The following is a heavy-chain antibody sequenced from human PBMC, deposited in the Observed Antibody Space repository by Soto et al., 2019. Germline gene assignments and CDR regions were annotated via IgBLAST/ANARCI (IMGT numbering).Heavy chain of an antibody. D-gene: IGHD1-26*01. CDR1: GYSISSSNW. Sequence: QVQLQESGPGLVKPSATLSLTCAVSGYSISSSNWGGWIRQPPGKGLEWIVYIYYSGTTYYNPSRNSRVTMSVDTSKNQFSLTLTSLTAVDTAVYYCARREIQGPIDYWGQGTLVTVSS. J-gene: IGHJ4*02. CDR3: ARREIQGPIDY. V-gene: IGHV4-28*01. CDR2: IYYSGTT.